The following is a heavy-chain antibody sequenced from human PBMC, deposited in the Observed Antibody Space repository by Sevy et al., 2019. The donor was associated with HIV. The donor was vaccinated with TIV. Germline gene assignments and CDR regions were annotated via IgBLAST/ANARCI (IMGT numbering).Heavy chain of an antibody. CDR2: INAGNGNT. Sequence: ASVKVSCKASGYTFTSYAMHWVRQAPGQRLEWMGWINAGNGNTKYSQKFQGRVTITRDTSASTAYMELSSLRSEDTAVYYCARDGGCSSTSCLLYFDYWGQGTPVTVSS. J-gene: IGHJ4*02. CDR3: ARDGGCSSTSCLLYFDY. D-gene: IGHD2-2*01. CDR1: GYTFTSYA. V-gene: IGHV1-3*01.